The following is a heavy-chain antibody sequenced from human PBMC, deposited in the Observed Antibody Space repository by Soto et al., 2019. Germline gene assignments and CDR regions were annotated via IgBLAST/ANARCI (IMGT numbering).Heavy chain of an antibody. CDR3: ARGRPAAAGIYYFDY. D-gene: IGHD6-13*01. V-gene: IGHV4-34*01. J-gene: IGHJ4*02. CDR2: INHSGST. CDR1: GGSFSGYY. Sequence: QVQLQQWGAGLLKPSETLSLTCAVYGGSFSGYYWSWIRQPPGKGLEWIGEINHSGSTNYNPSLKSRVTISVDTSKNQFSLKLSSVTAADTAVYYCARGRPAAAGIYYFDYWGQGTLVTVSS.